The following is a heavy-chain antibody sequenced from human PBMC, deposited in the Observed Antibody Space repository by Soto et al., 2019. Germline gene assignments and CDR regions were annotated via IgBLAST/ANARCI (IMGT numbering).Heavy chain of an antibody. Sequence: QVQLVESGGGVVQPGRSLRLSCAASGFTFSSYGMHWVRQAPGKGLEWVAVISYDGSNKYYADSVQSRFTISRDNSKNTLYLQMNSLRAEETAVYYCAKDNRRWEPPSYYDGMDVWGQGTTVTVSS. CDR1: GFTFSSYG. CDR3: AKDNRRWEPPSYYDGMDV. CDR2: ISYDGSNK. J-gene: IGHJ6*02. D-gene: IGHD1-26*01. V-gene: IGHV3-30*18.